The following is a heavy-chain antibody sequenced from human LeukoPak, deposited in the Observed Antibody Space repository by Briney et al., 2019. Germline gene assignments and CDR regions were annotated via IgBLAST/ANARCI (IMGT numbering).Heavy chain of an antibody. D-gene: IGHD2-21*02. V-gene: IGHV6-1*01. CDR3: ARDRPNGVVVTATRGAFDI. Sequence: SQTLSLTCAISGDSVSSNSAAWNWIRQSPSRGLEWLGRTYYRSKWYNDYAVSVKSRITINPDTSKNQFSLRLNSVTPEDTAVYYCARDRPNGVVVTATRGAFDIWGQGTMVTVSS. CDR1: GDSVSSNSAA. J-gene: IGHJ3*02. CDR2: TYYRSKWYN.